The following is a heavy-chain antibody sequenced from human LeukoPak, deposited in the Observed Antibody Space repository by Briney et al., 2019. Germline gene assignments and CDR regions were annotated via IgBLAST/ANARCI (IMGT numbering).Heavy chain of an antibody. CDR3: ARSGEGWFGELWPFDY. D-gene: IGHD3-10*01. CDR2: INPSGGST. Sequence: ASVKVSCKASGYTFTGYYMHWVRQAPGQGLEWMGIINPSGGSTSYAQKFQGRVTMTRDTSTSTVYMELSSLRSEDTAVYYCARSGEGWFGELWPFDYWGQGTLVTVSS. V-gene: IGHV1-46*01. CDR1: GYTFTGYY. J-gene: IGHJ4*02.